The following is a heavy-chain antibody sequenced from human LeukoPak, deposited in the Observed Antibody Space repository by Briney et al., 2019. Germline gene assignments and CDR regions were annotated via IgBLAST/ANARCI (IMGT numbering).Heavy chain of an antibody. Sequence: GGSLRLSCVGSGFTFNAYAMSWVRQRPGKGPEWVSMISSSGDATDYAESVKDRLSISRDNAKKTLYLQINDPRGDDTAIYYCAKDPRAMGRYFLDDWGQGSLVTVSS. D-gene: IGHD3-16*01. CDR1: GFTFNAYA. CDR3: AKDPRAMGRYFLDD. CDR2: ISSSGDAT. J-gene: IGHJ4*01. V-gene: IGHV3-23*01.